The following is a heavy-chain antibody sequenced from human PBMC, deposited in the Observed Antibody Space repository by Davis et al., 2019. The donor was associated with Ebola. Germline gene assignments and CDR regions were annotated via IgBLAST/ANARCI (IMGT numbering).Heavy chain of an antibody. J-gene: IGHJ5*02. Sequence: ASVKVSCKASGYTFTSYDINWVRQATGQGLEWMGWMNPNSGNTGYAQKFQGRVTMTRDTSISTAYMELTRLTSDDTAMYYCARDLGVATAWGQGTLVTVSS. D-gene: IGHD6-13*01. CDR2: MNPNSGNT. CDR1: GYTFTSYD. V-gene: IGHV1-8*01. CDR3: ARDLGVATA.